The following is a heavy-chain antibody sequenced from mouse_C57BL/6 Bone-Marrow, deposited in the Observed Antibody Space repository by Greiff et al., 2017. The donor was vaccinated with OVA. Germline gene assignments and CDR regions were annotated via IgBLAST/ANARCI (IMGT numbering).Heavy chain of an antibody. J-gene: IGHJ3*01. Sequence: QVQLQQSGPELVKPGASVKISCKASGYAFSSSWMNWVKQRPGKGLEWIGRLYPGDGDTNYNGKFKGKATLTADKSSSTAYMQLSSLTSEDSAVYFCARSYYGWFAYWGQGTLVTVAA. CDR2: LYPGDGDT. CDR3: ARSYYGWFAY. V-gene: IGHV1-82*01. CDR1: GYAFSSSW. D-gene: IGHD1-1*01.